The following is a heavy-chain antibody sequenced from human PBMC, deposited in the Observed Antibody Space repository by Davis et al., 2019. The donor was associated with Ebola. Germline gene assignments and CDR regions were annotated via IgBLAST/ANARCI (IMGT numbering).Heavy chain of an antibody. D-gene: IGHD3/OR15-3a*01. CDR1: GGSISISF. V-gene: IGHV4-59*08. Sequence: MPSETLSLTCTVSGGSISISFWSWIRQSPGKGLEWIGYVYNDGSTGYNPSLRSRVTISVDTSKNQFSLKLSSVTAADTAVYYCARGFWTHWENWFDPWGQGILVTVSS. CDR3: ARGFWTHWENWFDP. CDR2: VYNDGST. J-gene: IGHJ5*02.